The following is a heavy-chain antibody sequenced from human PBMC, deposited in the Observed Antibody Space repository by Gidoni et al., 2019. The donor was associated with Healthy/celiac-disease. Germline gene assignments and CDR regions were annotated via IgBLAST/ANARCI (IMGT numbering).Heavy chain of an antibody. CDR1: GGSFSGYY. Sequence: QVQLQQWGAGLLKPSETLSLTCAVYGGSFSGYYWSWIRQPPGKGLEWIGEINHSGSTNYNPSLKSRVTISVDTSKNQFSLKLSSVTAADTAVYYCARGRGGITMVRATVDYWGQGTLVTVSS. CDR3: ARGRGGITMVRATVDY. D-gene: IGHD3-10*01. J-gene: IGHJ4*02. V-gene: IGHV4-34*01. CDR2: INHSGST.